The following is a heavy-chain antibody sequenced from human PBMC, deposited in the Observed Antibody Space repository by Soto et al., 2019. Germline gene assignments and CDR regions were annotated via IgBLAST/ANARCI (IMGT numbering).Heavy chain of an antibody. CDR3: SGSSWLY. CDR1: GFTVSSNY. D-gene: IGHD2-2*01. V-gene: IGHV3-53*04. J-gene: IGHJ4*02. CDR2: IYSGGTT. Sequence: EVPLVESGGGLVEPGGSLRLSCAVSGFTVSSNYMSWVRQAPGKGLEWVSVIYSGGTTYYADSVKGRFTTSRHNSKDTLYLQMNSLRVEDTAVYYCSGSSWLYWGQGTLVTISS.